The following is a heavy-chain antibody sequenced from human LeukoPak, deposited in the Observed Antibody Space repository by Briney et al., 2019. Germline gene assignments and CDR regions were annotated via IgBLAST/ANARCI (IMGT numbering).Heavy chain of an antibody. CDR3: VKDGRFLEWLLRIYFDY. CDR1: GFTVSSNY. V-gene: IGHV3-53*01. J-gene: IGHJ4*02. Sequence: TGGSLRLSCAASGFTVSSNYMSWVRQAPGKGLEWVSVIYSGGSTYYADSVKGRFTISRDNSKNTLFLQMNSLTAEDTAVYYCVKDGRFLEWLLRIYFDYWGQGTLVTVSS. D-gene: IGHD3-3*01. CDR2: IYSGGST.